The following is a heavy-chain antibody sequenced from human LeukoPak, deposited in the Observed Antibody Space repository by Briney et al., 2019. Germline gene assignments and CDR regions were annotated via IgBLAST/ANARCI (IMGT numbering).Heavy chain of an antibody. CDR1: GYTFTVYY. J-gene: IGHJ4*02. Sequence: ASVKVSCKASGYTFTVYYIYWVRQAPGQGLEWLGWIDPNSGGTNNAQKFQGRVTMTRDKSTSTAYMELTRLRYDDTDVYYCARGGYGSSWGVDYWGQGTPVTVSS. D-gene: IGHD6-19*01. V-gene: IGHV1-2*02. CDR3: ARGGYGSSWGVDY. CDR2: IDPNSGGT.